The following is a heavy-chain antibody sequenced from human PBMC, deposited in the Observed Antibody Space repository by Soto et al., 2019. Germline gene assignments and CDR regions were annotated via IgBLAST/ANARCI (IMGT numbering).Heavy chain of an antibody. D-gene: IGHD3-16*02. Sequence: SVKVSCKASGGTFSSYTISWVRQAPGQGLEWMGRIIPILGIANYAQKFQGRVTITADKSTSTAYMELSSLRSEDTAVYYCARDPYDYIWGSYQGLGDWGQGTLVTVSS. V-gene: IGHV1-69*04. CDR1: GGTFSSYT. CDR2: IIPILGIA. CDR3: ARDPYDYIWGSYQGLGD. J-gene: IGHJ4*02.